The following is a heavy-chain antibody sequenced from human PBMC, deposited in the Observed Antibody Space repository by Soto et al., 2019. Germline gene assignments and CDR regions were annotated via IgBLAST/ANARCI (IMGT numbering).Heavy chain of an antibody. D-gene: IGHD3-3*01. CDR2: IIPIFDTT. Sequence: QVQLVQSGAEVKKPGSSVKVSCKSSGDTFGNYTVTWVRQAPGHGLEWVGGIIPIFDTTNYAQKFQDRVTINADKSTGTVYMEIGSLRSEDTAVYFCAKSPTFGVLIDSYSDLDVWGQGTTVTVSS. CDR1: GDTFGNYT. J-gene: IGHJ6*02. V-gene: IGHV1-69*06. CDR3: AKSPTFGVLIDSYSDLDV.